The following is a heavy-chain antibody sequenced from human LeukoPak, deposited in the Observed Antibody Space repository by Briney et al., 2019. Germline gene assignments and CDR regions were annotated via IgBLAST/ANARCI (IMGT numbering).Heavy chain of an antibody. CDR2: IWYDGNNK. CDR3: AKEHTTVTSLLDY. J-gene: IGHJ4*02. Sequence: GGSLRLSCAASGFTFNSYGIHWVRQAPGKGLEWVAVIWYDGNNKYYADSVKGRFTISRDSSKNTMYLQMNSRRAEDTAVYYCAKEHTTVTSLLDYWGQGTLVTVSS. D-gene: IGHD4-17*01. CDR1: GFTFNSYG. V-gene: IGHV3-33*06.